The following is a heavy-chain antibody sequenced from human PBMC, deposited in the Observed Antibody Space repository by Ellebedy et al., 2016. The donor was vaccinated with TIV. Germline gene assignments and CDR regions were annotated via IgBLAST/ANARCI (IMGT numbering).Heavy chain of an antibody. CDR2: IKNDGSTV. V-gene: IGHV3-74*01. CDR1: GFSISAYW. CDR3: ARSDWFDP. Sequence: GGSLRLSXAASGFSISAYWMHWVRQAPGKGLVWVSRIKNDGSTVSYADSVKGRFTVSRDNAKNTRYLQMNSLRVEDTAVYHCARSDWFDPWGQGTLVTVSS. J-gene: IGHJ5*02.